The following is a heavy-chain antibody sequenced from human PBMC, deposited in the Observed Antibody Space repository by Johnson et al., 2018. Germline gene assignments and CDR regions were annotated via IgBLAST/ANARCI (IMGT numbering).Heavy chain of an antibody. J-gene: IGHJ6*02. D-gene: IGHD3-3*01. CDR3: ARVRTNFGVVHYYGMDG. CDR1: GFTFSSYW. Sequence: VQLVESGGGLVQPGGSLRLSCAASGFTFSSYWMSWVRQAPGKGLEWVANIKQDGSEKYYADSVKGRFTISRDNSKNTLYLQMNSLRAEDTAVYYCARVRTNFGVVHYYGMDGWGQGTTVTVSS. V-gene: IGHV3-7*01. CDR2: IKQDGSEK.